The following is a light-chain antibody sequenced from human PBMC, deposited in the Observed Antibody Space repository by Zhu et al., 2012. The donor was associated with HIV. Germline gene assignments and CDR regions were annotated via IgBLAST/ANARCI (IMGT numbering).Light chain of an antibody. CDR3: QQYYNPSYT. CDR2: GAS. J-gene: IGKJ2*01. Sequence: EIVMTQSPDTLSVFPGERATLSCRASQSFGSTLAWYQHKPGQPPRLLIYGASTRAAGIPARFSGSGSGTEFTLTISDLQPDDFATYSCQQYYNPSYTFGQGTKLQI. V-gene: IGKV3-15*01. CDR1: QSFGST.